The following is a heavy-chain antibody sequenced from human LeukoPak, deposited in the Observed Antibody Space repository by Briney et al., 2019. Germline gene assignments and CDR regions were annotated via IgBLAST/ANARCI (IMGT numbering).Heavy chain of an antibody. V-gene: IGHV4-59*01. D-gene: IGHD2-2*01. Sequence: KPSETLSLTCTVSGDSISDDYRSWIRQPPGKGLEWIGYIYYSGRTTYNPSLKSRVTISIDTSKSQFSLTLTSVTAADTAVYYCARVAYGSSWFDPWGQGTLVIVSS. CDR2: IYYSGRT. CDR3: ARVAYGSSWFDP. J-gene: IGHJ5*02. CDR1: GDSISDDY.